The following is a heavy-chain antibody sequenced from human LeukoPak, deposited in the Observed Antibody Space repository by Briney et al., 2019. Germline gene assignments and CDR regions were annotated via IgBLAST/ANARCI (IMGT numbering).Heavy chain of an antibody. CDR2: IYYSGST. J-gene: IGHJ6*02. CDR1: GGSISSYY. CDR3: AREPTTATGYYYYGMDV. V-gene: IGHV4-59*01. D-gene: IGHD4-11*01. Sequence: SETLSLTCTVSGGSISSYYWSWIRQPPGKGLEWIGYIYYSGSTNYNPSLKSRVTISVDTSKNQFSLKLSSVTAADTAVYYCAREPTTATGYYYYGMDVWGQGTTVTVSS.